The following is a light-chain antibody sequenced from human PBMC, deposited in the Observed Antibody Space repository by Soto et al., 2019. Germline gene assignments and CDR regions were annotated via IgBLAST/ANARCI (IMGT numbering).Light chain of an antibody. CDR3: QHYGDSNPT. Sequence: IVLTQSPVTLSLSPGEVATLSCGASQTITFNFLAWYQQKPGLAPRLLVSDASIRADGIPDRFSGSVSGTDFTLNISRLEPEDFAMYYCQHYGDSNPTFGGGTRVEI. V-gene: IGKV3D-20*01. CDR1: QTITFNF. J-gene: IGKJ4*01. CDR2: DAS.